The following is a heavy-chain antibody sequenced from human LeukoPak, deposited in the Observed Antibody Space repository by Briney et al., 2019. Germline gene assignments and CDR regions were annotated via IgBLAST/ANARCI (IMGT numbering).Heavy chain of an antibody. J-gene: IGHJ4*02. CDR3: AKPTYCGGDCYTQPFDY. CDR2: IKHDGSEK. D-gene: IGHD2-21*02. V-gene: IGHV3-7*05. CDR1: GFTFSYYW. Sequence: TGGSLRLSCAASGFTFSYYWMSWVGQAPGKGLEGVANIKHDGSEKYYVDSVKGRFTISRDNAKNSLYLQMNSLRAEDTAVYYCAKPTYCGGDCYTQPFDYWGQGTLVTVSS.